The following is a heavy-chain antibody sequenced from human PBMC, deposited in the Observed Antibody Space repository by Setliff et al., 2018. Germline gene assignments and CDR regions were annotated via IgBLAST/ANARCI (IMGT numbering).Heavy chain of an antibody. Sequence: LSLTCTVSGGSLRSGGYYWGWIRQHPGKGLEWIGYIYYSGSTYYNPSLKSRVTISVNTSKNQFSLKLSSLTAADTAVYYCARDPLTTNRRRAFDIWGQGTMVTV. D-gene: IGHD4-17*01. CDR3: ARDPLTTNRRRAFDI. J-gene: IGHJ3*02. CDR1: GGSLRSGGYY. CDR2: IYYSGST. V-gene: IGHV4-31*03.